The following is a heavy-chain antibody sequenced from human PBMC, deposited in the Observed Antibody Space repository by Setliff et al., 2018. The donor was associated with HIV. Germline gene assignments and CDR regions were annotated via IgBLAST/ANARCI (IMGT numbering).Heavy chain of an antibody. CDR1: GFTFSSYG. CDR3: AKDRNYDSSGSPFDY. Sequence: LRLSCAASGFTFSSYGMHWVRQAPGKGLEWVAFIRYDGSNKYYAVSVKGRFTISRDNSKKTLYLQMNSLRAEDTAVYYCAKDRNYDSSGSPFDYWGQGTLVTVSS. V-gene: IGHV3-30*02. CDR2: IRYDGSNK. D-gene: IGHD3-22*01. J-gene: IGHJ4*02.